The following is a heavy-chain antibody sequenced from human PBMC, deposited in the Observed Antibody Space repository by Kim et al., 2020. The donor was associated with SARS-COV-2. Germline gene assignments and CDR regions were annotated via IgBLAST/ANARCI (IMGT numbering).Heavy chain of an antibody. V-gene: IGHV3-11*05. CDR3: ARDLVVATTYWYFDL. D-gene: IGHD2-15*01. J-gene: IGHJ2*01. Sequence: DSVKCRFTISRDNSKNSLYLQMNSLRAEATAVYYCARDLVVATTYWYFDLWGRGTLVTVSS.